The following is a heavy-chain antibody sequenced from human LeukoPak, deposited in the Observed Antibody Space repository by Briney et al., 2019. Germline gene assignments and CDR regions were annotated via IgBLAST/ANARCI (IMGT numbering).Heavy chain of an antibody. D-gene: IGHD3-10*01. V-gene: IGHV1-2*02. Sequence: ASVKVSCKSSGYTFTGYYMRWVRQAPGQGLEWMGWINPNSGGTNYAQKFQGRVTMTRDTSISTAYMELSRLRSDDTAVYYCARDHTDLLLWFGELLGWFDPWGQGTLVTVSS. J-gene: IGHJ5*02. CDR3: ARDHTDLLLWFGELLGWFDP. CDR1: GYTFTGYY. CDR2: INPNSGGT.